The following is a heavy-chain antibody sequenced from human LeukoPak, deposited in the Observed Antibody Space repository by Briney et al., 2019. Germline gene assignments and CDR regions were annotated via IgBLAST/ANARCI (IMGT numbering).Heavy chain of an antibody. CDR1: GGSIGSYY. Sequence: SETLSLTCTVSGGSIGSYYWSWIRQPPGKGLEWIGYIYYSGSTNYNPSLKSRVTISVDTSKNQFSLKLSSVTAADTAVYYCARVSYGGISGGAGFDYWGQGTLVTVSS. CDR3: ARVSYGGISGGAGFDY. CDR2: IYYSGST. D-gene: IGHD4-23*01. J-gene: IGHJ4*02. V-gene: IGHV4-59*01.